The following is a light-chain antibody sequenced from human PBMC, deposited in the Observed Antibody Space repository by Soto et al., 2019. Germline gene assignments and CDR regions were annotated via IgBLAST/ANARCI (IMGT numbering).Light chain of an antibody. CDR1: QSVSSD. Sequence: EIVFTQSPATLSLSPGERATLSCRASQSVSSDLAWYQQKPGQAPRLLIYDASNRATGIPARFSGSGSGTDFTLTISSLEAEDFAVYYCQQRSNWPWTVGQGTKVDIK. CDR2: DAS. CDR3: QQRSNWPWT. V-gene: IGKV3-11*01. J-gene: IGKJ1*01.